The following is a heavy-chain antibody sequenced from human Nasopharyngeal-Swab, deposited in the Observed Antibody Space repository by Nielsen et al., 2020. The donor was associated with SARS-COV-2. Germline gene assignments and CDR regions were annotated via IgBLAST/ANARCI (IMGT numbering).Heavy chain of an antibody. V-gene: IGHV1-69*13. CDR1: GGTFSSYA. Sequence: SVKVPCKASGGTFSSYAISWVRQAPGQGLEWMGGIIPIFGTANYAQKFQGRVTITADESTSTAYMELSSLRSEDTAVYYCARGVVVVPAAITYYYYYFMDVWGKGTTVTVSS. CDR2: IIPIFGTA. J-gene: IGHJ6*03. D-gene: IGHD2-2*01. CDR3: ARGVVVVPAAITYYYYYFMDV.